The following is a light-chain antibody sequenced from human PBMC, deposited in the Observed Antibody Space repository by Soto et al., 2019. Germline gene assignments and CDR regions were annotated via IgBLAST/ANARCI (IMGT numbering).Light chain of an antibody. Sequence: ETVLTQSPGTLSLSPGERATLSCRASRSVSASYLAWYQQKPGQAPRLLIYGASSRATGFPDRFSGSGSGTDFTLTISRLEPEDSAVYYCQQYDTSATFGQGTKLEIK. CDR2: GAS. V-gene: IGKV3-20*01. CDR3: QQYDTSAT. CDR1: RSVSASY. J-gene: IGKJ2*01.